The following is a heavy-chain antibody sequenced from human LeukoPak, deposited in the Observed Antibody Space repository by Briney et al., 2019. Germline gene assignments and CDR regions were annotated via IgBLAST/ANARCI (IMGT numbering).Heavy chain of an antibody. D-gene: IGHD3-10*01. CDR2: IYTSGST. Sequence: SQTLSLTCTVSGGSISSGSYYWSWIWQPAGKGLEWIGRIYTSGSTNYNPSLKSRVTISVDTSKNQFSLKLSSVTAADTAVYYCARDPFGLWFGELPEPFDYWGQGTLVTVSS. CDR3: ARDPFGLWFGELPEPFDY. V-gene: IGHV4-61*02. CDR1: GGSISSGSYY. J-gene: IGHJ4*02.